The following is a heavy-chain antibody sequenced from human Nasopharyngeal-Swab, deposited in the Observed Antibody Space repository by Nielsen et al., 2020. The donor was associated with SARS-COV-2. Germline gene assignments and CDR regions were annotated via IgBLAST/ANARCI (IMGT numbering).Heavy chain of an antibody. CDR2: ISIRGVTT. Sequence: GESLQISCEVSGFSFRDHAMSWVRQAPGKGLEWVSGISIRGVTTYYADSVKGRFTIPRDNSKNTVYLDMNSLRAEDTAVYYCANEEVPNDYWGQGTLVTVSS. CDR1: GFSFRDHA. V-gene: IGHV3-23*01. J-gene: IGHJ4*02. CDR3: ANEEVPNDY.